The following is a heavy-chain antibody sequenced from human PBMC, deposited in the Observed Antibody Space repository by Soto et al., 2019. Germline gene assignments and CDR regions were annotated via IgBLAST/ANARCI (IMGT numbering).Heavy chain of an antibody. Sequence: SETLSLTCAVYGGSFSGYYWSWIRQPPGKGLEWIGEINHSGSTNYNPSLKSRVTISVDTSKNQFSLKLSSVTAADTAVYYCARGSSGFWGQGTLVTVSS. J-gene: IGHJ4*02. CDR3: ARGSSGF. CDR1: GGSFSGYY. CDR2: INHSGST. D-gene: IGHD6-19*01. V-gene: IGHV4-34*01.